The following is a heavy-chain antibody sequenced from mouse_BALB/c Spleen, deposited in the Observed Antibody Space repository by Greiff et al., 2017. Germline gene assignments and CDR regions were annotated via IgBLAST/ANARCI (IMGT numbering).Heavy chain of an antibody. CDR1: GFTFSSYA. D-gene: IGHD1-1*01. Sequence: EVHLVESGGGLVKPGGSLKLSCAASGFTFSSYAMSWVRQTPEKRLEWVASISSGGSTYYPDSVKGRFTISRDNARNILYMQMSSLRSEDTAMYYCAREGMPTGFDDWGQGTTLTVSS. V-gene: IGHV5-6-5*01. J-gene: IGHJ2*01. CDR3: AREGMPTGFDD. CDR2: ISSGGST.